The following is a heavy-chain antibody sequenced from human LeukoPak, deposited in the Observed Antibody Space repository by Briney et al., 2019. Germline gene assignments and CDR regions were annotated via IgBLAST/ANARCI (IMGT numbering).Heavy chain of an antibody. J-gene: IGHJ4*02. CDR1: GFTFSSYA. CDR3: ARDKTIGRQWLVRGYFDY. CDR2: IWYDGSNK. V-gene: IGHV3-33*08. D-gene: IGHD6-19*01. Sequence: GGSLRLSCAASGFTFSSYAMGWVRQAPGKGLEWVAVIWYDGSNKYYADSVKGRFTISRDNSKNTLYLQMNSLRAEDTAVYYCARDKTIGRQWLVRGYFDYWGQGTLVTVSS.